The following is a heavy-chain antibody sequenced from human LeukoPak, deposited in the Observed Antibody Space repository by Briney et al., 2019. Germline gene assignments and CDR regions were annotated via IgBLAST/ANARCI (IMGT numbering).Heavy chain of an antibody. V-gene: IGHV3-30*18. CDR2: ISYDGSNK. CDR3: AKYSSRHYMDV. CDR1: GFTFSSYG. D-gene: IGHD6-13*01. Sequence: PGGSLRLSCAASGFTFSSYGMHWVRQAPGKGLEWVAVISYDGSNKYYADSVKGRFTISRDNSKNTLYLQMNSLRAEDTAVYYCAKYSSRHYMDVWGKGTTVTVSS. J-gene: IGHJ6*03.